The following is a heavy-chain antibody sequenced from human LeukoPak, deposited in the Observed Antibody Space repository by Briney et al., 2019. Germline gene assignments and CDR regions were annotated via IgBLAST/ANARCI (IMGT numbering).Heavy chain of an antibody. V-gene: IGHV1-69*13. J-gene: IGHJ6*02. CDR1: GGTFSSHA. CDR3: ARALYYYGSGSYSYYGMDV. CDR2: IIPIFGTA. D-gene: IGHD3-10*01. Sequence: ASVKVSCKASGGTFSSHAISWVRQAPGQGLEWMGGIIPIFGTANYAQKFQGRVTITADESTSTAYMELSSLRSEDTAVYYCARALYYYGSGSYSYYGMDVWGQGTTVTVSS.